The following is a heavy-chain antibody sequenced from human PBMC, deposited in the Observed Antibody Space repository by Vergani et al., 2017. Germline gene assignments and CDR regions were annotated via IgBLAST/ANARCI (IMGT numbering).Heavy chain of an antibody. CDR3: ARISGSYRYFQH. CDR1: GGSFSGYY. Sequence: QVQLQQWGAGLLKPSETLSLTCAVYGGSFSGYYWSWIRQPPGKGLEWIGEINHSGSTNYNPSLKSRVTISVDTSKNQFSLKLSSVTAADTAVYYCARISGSYRYFQHWGQGTLVTVSS. CDR2: INHSGST. V-gene: IGHV4-34*01. J-gene: IGHJ1*01. D-gene: IGHD1-26*01.